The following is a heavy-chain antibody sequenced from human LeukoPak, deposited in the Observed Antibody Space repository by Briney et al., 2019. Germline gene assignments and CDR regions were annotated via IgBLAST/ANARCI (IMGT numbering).Heavy chain of an antibody. CDR2: IYSGGST. J-gene: IGHJ4*02. CDR3: ARGYNYYLFDY. CDR1: GFTVSSNY. D-gene: IGHD3-22*01. V-gene: IGHV3-53*01. Sequence: GSLRLSCIASGFTVSSNYMSWVRQAPGKGLEWVSVIYSGGSTYYADSVKGRFTISRDNSKNTLYLQMNSLRAEDTAVYYCARGYNYYLFDYWGQGTLVTVSS.